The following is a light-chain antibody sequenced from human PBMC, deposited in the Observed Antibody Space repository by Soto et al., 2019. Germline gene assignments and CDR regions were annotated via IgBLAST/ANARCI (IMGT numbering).Light chain of an antibody. CDR2: DAS. J-gene: IGKJ5*01. CDR3: QQRSNWPIT. V-gene: IGKV3-11*01. CDR1: QSVSSY. Sequence: EIVLTQSPATLSSSPGEKATLSCRASQSVSSYLAWYQQTTGQAPRILIYDASNRDTGIPARFSGSGSGTDFTLTISRLEPEDFEVYYCQQRSNWPITFGQGTRLEI.